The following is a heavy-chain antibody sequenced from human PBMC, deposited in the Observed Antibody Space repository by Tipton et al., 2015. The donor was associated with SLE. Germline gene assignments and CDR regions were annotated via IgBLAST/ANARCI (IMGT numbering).Heavy chain of an antibody. CDR3: ARSRGANGPDY. V-gene: IGHV1-18*01. Sequence: QVQLVQSGAEVKKPGASVKVSCKASGYTFTNYGISWVRQAPGQGLEWMGWISGHNHDTNYAQNFQGRVTMTTDTSTSTAYMELRSLRSDDTAVYYCARSRGANGPDYWGQGTLVTVSS. J-gene: IGHJ4*02. D-gene: IGHD4/OR15-4a*01. CDR2: ISGHNHDT. CDR1: GYTFTNYG.